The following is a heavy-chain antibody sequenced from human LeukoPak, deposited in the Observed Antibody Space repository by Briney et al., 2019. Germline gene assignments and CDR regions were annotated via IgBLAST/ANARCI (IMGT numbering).Heavy chain of an antibody. CDR3: ARAYGDYRYYYYYMDV. D-gene: IGHD4-17*01. Sequence: SETLSLTCALFGGSFSGYYWSWIRQRPGKGLEWIGEINHSGSTNYNPSLKSRVTISVDTSKNQFSLRVSSVTAADTAVYYCARAYGDYRYYYYYMDVWGKGTTVTVS. V-gene: IGHV4-34*01. J-gene: IGHJ6*03. CDR1: GGSFSGYY. CDR2: INHSGST.